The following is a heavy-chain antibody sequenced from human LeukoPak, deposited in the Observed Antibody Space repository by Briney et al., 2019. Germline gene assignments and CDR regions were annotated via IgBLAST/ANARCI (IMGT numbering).Heavy chain of an antibody. CDR1: GFTFSSYW. CDR3: AKGSNWNLPYYFDY. CDR2: IKQDGSEK. J-gene: IGHJ4*02. V-gene: IGHV3-7*01. Sequence: GGSLRLSCAASGFTFSSYWMSWVRQAPGKGLEGVADIKQDGSEKYYVDSVKGRFTISRDNAKNSLYLQMNSLRAEDTAVYYCAKGSNWNLPYYFDYWGQGTLVTVSS. D-gene: IGHD1-20*01.